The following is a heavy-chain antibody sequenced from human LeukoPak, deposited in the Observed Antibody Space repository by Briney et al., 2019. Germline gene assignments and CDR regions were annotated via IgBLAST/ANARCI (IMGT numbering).Heavy chain of an antibody. CDR3: ARSMVRGVMAPFDY. CDR2: IYYSGST. J-gene: IGHJ4*02. CDR1: GGSISSSYYY. D-gene: IGHD3-10*01. Sequence: SETLSLTCTVSGGSISSSYYYWGWIRQPPGKGLEWIGTIYYSGSTYYNPSLKSRVTISVDTSKNQFSLKLSSVTAADTAVYYCARSMVRGVMAPFDYWGQGTLVTVSS. V-gene: IGHV4-39*07.